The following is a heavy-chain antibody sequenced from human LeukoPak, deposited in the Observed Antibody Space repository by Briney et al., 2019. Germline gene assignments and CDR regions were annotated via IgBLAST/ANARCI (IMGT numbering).Heavy chain of an antibody. CDR3: ARVRLPIVGTIGWFDL. J-gene: IGHJ5*02. CDR1: GYSFSSYG. Sequence: ASVKVSCKASGYSFSSYGITRVRQAPGQGLEWMGWISAYNDNTKYAQKFQDRVITTRDTSTSTAYMELTRLTSDDTAVYYCARVRLPIVGTIGWFDLWGQGTPVTVSS. D-gene: IGHD5-12*01. CDR2: ISAYNDNT. V-gene: IGHV1-18*01.